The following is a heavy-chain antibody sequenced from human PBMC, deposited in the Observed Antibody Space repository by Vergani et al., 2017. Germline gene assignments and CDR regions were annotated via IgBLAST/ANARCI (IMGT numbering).Heavy chain of an antibody. CDR2: MNPNSGNT. CDR3: ARGHRPRXCSSTSCYTRAFDI. D-gene: IGHD2-2*02. J-gene: IGHJ3*02. V-gene: IGHV1-8*01. Sequence: QVQLVQSGAEVKKPGASVKVSCKASGYTFTSYDINWVRQATGQGLEWMGWMNPNSGNTGYAQKFQGRVTMTRNTSISTAYMELSSLRSEDTAVYYCARGHRPRXCSSTSCYTRAFDIWGQGTMVTVSS. CDR1: GYTFTSYD.